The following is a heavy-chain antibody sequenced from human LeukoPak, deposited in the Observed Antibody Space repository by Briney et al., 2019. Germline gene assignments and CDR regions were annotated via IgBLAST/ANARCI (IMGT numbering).Heavy chain of an antibody. D-gene: IGHD6-19*01. Sequence: GESLKISCKGSGYIFTNYWIGWXRQMPGKGLEWMGIIYPGDSETRXSPSFQGQVTISXDKSINTAYLQWSSLKAPDTAMYYCATRYSSGWSTDWGQGTLVTVSS. CDR2: IYPGDSET. CDR1: GYIFTNYW. J-gene: IGHJ4*02. V-gene: IGHV5-51*01. CDR3: ATRYSSGWSTD.